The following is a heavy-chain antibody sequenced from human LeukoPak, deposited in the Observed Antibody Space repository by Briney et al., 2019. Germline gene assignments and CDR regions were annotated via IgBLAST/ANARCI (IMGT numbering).Heavy chain of an antibody. Sequence: QAGGSLRLSCAASGFPFSNYAMSWVRQAPGRGLEWVSTIIKSGAATHYADTVKGRFTISRDNSKNTVSLQMNSLTAEDTAVYYCAKLWGIQAWSFDYWGQGTLVTASS. J-gene: IGHJ4*02. D-gene: IGHD5-18*01. V-gene: IGHV3-23*01. CDR2: IIKSGAAT. CDR1: GFPFSNYA. CDR3: AKLWGIQAWSFDY.